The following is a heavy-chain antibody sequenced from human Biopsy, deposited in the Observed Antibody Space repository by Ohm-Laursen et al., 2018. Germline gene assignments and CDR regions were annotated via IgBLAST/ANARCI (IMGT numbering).Heavy chain of an antibody. Sequence: SETLSLTCTVSGDSTSSYYWSWIRQPPGKGLEWIGYVYYTGSTDYNPSLKSRVTISVDTSRNQFSLKLSSVTAADTAVYYCAGRPWPNAFDIWGQGTMVTVSS. CDR1: GDSTSSYY. J-gene: IGHJ3*02. D-gene: IGHD5-12*01. CDR3: AGRPWPNAFDI. V-gene: IGHV4-59*01. CDR2: VYYTGST.